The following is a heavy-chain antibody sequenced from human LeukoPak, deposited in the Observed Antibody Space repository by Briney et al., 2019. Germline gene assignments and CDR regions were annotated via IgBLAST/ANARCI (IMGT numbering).Heavy chain of an antibody. V-gene: IGHV4-4*07. Sequence: SETLSLTCTVSGGSISSYYWSWIRQPAGKGLEWIGRIYTSGSTNYNPSLKSRVTISVDTPKNQFSLKLSSVTAADTAVYYCARESYVWGSYRNPGYFDYWGQGTLVTVSS. CDR3: ARESYVWGSYRNPGYFDY. CDR2: IYTSGST. CDR1: GGSISSYY. J-gene: IGHJ4*02. D-gene: IGHD3-16*02.